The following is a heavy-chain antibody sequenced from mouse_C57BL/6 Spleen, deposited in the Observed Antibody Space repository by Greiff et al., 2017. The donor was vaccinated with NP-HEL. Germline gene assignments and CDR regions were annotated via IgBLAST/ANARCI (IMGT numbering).Heavy chain of an antibody. CDR3: ARKGDYYGSSSPFDY. V-gene: IGHV1-82*01. Sequence: VQLQQSGPELVKPGASVKISCKASGYAFSSSWMNWVKQRPGKGLEWIGRIYPGDGDTNYNGKFKGKATLTADKSSSTAYMQLSSLTSEDSAVYFCARKGDYYGSSSPFDYWGQGTTLTVSS. CDR2: IYPGDGDT. CDR1: GYAFSSSW. D-gene: IGHD1-1*01. J-gene: IGHJ2*01.